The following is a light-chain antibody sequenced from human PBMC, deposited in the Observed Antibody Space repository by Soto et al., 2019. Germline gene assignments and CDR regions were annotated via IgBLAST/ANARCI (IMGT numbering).Light chain of an antibody. CDR1: QGISNY. CDR2: TAS. Sequence: DIQMTQSPSSLSASVGDRVTITCRATQGISNYLAWYQQKPGKVPKLLIYTASTLRSGVPSRFSGSGSGTDFTLTISSLQPEDVATYYCQKYNRAPFTFGPGTKVDIK. J-gene: IGKJ3*01. V-gene: IGKV1-27*01. CDR3: QKYNRAPFT.